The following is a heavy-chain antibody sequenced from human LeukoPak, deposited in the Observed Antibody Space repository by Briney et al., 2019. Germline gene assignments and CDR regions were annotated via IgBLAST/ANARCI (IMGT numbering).Heavy chain of an antibody. CDR2: ISGAGAFT. V-gene: IGHV3-23*01. D-gene: IGHD2-2*01. J-gene: IGHJ4*02. CDR1: GFTFSTYA. Sequence: PEGSLRLSCAASGFTFSTYAMSWVRQAPGKGPEWVSAISGAGAFTYYADSVKGRFTISRDNSRNTLYLQMNSLRAEDTAVYYCARDRGYCSSTSCYPFDYWGQGTLVTVSS. CDR3: ARDRGYCSSTSCYPFDY.